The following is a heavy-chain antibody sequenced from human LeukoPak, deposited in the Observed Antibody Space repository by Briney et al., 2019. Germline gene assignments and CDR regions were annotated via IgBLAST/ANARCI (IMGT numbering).Heavy chain of an antibody. CDR2: INHSGST. Sequence: SETLSLTCAVYGGSFSGYYWSWIRQPPGRGLEWIGEINHSGSTNYNPSLKSRVTISVDTSKNQFSLKLSSVTAADTAVYYCAITPSYYYDSSGWNWGQGTLVTVSS. CDR1: GGSFSGYY. D-gene: IGHD3-22*01. J-gene: IGHJ4*02. V-gene: IGHV4-34*01. CDR3: AITPSYYYDSSGWN.